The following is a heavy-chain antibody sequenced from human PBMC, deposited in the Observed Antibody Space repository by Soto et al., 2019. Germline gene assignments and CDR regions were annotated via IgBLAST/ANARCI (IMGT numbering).Heavy chain of an antibody. Sequence: SETLSLTWAVAGGYSIGGGCSWSWIRQPPGKGLEWIGYIYHSGSTYYNPSLKSRVTISVDRSKNQFSLKLSSVTAADTAVYYCARVPDRWGQGTLVTVSS. CDR1: GGYSIGGGCS. V-gene: IGHV4-30-2*01. CDR3: ARVPDR. J-gene: IGHJ5*02. D-gene: IGHD2-2*01. CDR2: IYHSGST.